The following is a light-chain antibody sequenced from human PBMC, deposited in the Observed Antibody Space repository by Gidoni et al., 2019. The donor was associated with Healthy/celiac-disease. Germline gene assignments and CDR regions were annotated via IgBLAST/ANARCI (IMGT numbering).Light chain of an antibody. CDR2: AAS. CDR1: QSISSY. V-gene: IGKV1-39*01. J-gene: IGKJ2*01. Sequence: DIQMTQSPSSLSASVGDRVTITCRASQSISSYLNWYQQKPGKAPKLLIYAASSLQSGVPSRFSGSGYGTDFTLTISSLQPEDFATYYCQQSYSTLEYTFGQGTKLEIK. CDR3: QQSYSTLEYT.